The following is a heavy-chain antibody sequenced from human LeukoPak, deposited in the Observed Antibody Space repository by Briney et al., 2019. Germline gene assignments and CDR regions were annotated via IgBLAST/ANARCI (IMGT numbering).Heavy chain of an antibody. CDR3: AKPHISLSSDYYYYYMDV. CDR2: ISSSSSTI. CDR1: GFTFSSYS. Sequence: GGSLRLSCAASGFTFSSYSMNWVRQAPGKGLEWVSYISSSSSTIYYADSVKGRFTISRDNSKNTLYLQVSSLRAEDTALYYCAKPHISLSSDYYYYYMDVWGKGTTVTVSS. V-gene: IGHV3-48*01. J-gene: IGHJ6*03. D-gene: IGHD6-6*01.